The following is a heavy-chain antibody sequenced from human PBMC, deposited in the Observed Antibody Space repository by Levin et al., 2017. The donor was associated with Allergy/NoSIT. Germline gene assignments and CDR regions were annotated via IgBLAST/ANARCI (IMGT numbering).Heavy chain of an antibody. J-gene: IGHJ4*02. CDR3: ARDWKPAVGTGSI. D-gene: IGHD6-13*01. CDR1: GFTFSSFW. CDR2: IKTDGSST. Sequence: AGGSLRLSCAASGFTFSSFWMHWVRQAPGKGPVWVSRIKTDGSSTSYADSVKGRFTISRDNAKNTLYLQMNSLRAEDTAVYYCARDWKPAVGTGSIWGQGTLVTVSS. V-gene: IGHV3-74*01.